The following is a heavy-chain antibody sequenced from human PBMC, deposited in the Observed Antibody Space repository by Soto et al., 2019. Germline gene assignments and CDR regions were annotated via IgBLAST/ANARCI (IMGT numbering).Heavy chain of an antibody. V-gene: IGHV4-34*01. Sequence: SETMSLTCAVYGGCFRGYYWSWIRQPPEKGLEWIGEINHSGSTNYNPSLKSRVTISVDTSKNQFSLKLSSVTAADTAVYYCASLQSIAARPDYYYYYMDVWGKGTTVTVSS. J-gene: IGHJ6*03. D-gene: IGHD6-6*01. CDR3: ASLQSIAARPDYYYYYMDV. CDR2: INHSGST. CDR1: GGCFRGYY.